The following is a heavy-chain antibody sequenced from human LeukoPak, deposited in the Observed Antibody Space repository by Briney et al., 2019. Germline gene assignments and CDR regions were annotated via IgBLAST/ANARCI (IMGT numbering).Heavy chain of an antibody. CDR1: ESTFSSYG. D-gene: IGHD2-15*01. J-gene: IGHJ6*03. CDR2: ISSSGTYT. CDR3: ARGVGYCSSSRCSPGYYMDV. Sequence: GGSLRLSCAASESTFSSYGMDWVRQPPGKGLEWVSRISSSGTYTDYTDSVKGRFTISRENAKNSLYLQMNSLRAEDTALYFCARGVGYCSSSRCSPGYYMDVWGQGTTVTVFS. V-gene: IGHV3-21*01.